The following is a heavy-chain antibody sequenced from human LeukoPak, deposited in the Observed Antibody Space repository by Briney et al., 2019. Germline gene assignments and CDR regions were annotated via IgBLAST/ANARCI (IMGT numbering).Heavy chain of an antibody. Sequence: PSETLSLTCAVYGGSFSGYYWSWIRQPPGKGLEGIGEINHSGSTNYNPSLKSRVTISVDTSKNQFSLKLSSVTAADTAVYYCARADLYDYVWGSYHYWGQGTLVTVSS. CDR2: INHSGST. V-gene: IGHV4-34*01. CDR3: ARADLYDYVWGSYHY. J-gene: IGHJ4*02. CDR1: GGSFSGYY. D-gene: IGHD3-16*02.